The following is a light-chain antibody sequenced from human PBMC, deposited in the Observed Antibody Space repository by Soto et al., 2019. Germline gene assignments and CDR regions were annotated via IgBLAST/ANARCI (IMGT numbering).Light chain of an antibody. J-gene: IGKJ5*01. CDR2: KAS. V-gene: IGKV1-5*03. Sequence: IQMTQSPPTVSASLGDRVTITFLASQSISSWLAWYQQEPGKAPKLLIYKASSLESGVPSRFSGSGSGTEFTLTISSLEPEDFAVYYCQHRYNWLIAFGQGTRLEI. CDR3: QHRYNWLIA. CDR1: QSISSW.